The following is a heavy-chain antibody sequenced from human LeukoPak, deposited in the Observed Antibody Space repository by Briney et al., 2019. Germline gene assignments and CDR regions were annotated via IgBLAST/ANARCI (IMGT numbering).Heavy chain of an antibody. CDR3: ARAYGGNSQYFQH. CDR1: GYPISSGYY. J-gene: IGHJ1*01. V-gene: IGHV4-38-2*02. D-gene: IGHD4-23*01. Sequence: SETLSLTCTVSGYPISSGYYWGWIRQPPGKGLKWIGSIHHSGSTNYNPSLKSRVTISLDTSKNQFSLKLSSVTAADTAVYYCARAYGGNSQYFQHWGQGTLVTVSS. CDR2: IHHSGST.